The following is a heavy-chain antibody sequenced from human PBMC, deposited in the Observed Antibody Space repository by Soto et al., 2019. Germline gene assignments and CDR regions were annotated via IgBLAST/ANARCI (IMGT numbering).Heavy chain of an antibody. CDR2: IYYSGST. CDR3: ARGANFDY. Sequence: PSETLSLTCTVPGGSISSSSYYWGWIRQPPGKGLEWIGSIYYSGSTYYNPSLKSRVTISVDTSKNQFSLKLSSVTAADTAVYYCARGANFDYWGQGTLVTVSS. D-gene: IGHD3-16*01. V-gene: IGHV4-39*01. CDR1: GGSISSSSYY. J-gene: IGHJ4*02.